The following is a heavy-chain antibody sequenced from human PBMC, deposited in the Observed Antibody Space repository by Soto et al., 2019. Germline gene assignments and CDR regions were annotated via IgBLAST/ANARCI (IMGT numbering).Heavy chain of an antibody. CDR3: ARAYGDYVFDY. V-gene: IGHV4-59*01. CDR2: IYYSGST. J-gene: IGHJ4*02. D-gene: IGHD4-17*01. CDR1: GGSISSYY. Sequence: QVQLQESGPGLVKPSETLSLTCTVSGGSISSYYWSWIRQPPGKGLEWIGYIYYSGSTNYNPSLKXXVTISVDTSKNQFSLKRSSVTAADTAVYYCARAYGDYVFDYWGQGTLVTVSS.